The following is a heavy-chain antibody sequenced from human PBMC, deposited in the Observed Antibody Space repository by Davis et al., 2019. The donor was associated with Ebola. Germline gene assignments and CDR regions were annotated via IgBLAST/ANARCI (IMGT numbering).Heavy chain of an antibody. CDR3: ARRGPGYGGNSDY. J-gene: IGHJ4*02. V-gene: IGHV5-51*01. Sequence: KVSCKGSGYSFTSNWIGWVRQMPGKGLEWMGIIYPGDSDTRYSPSFQGQVTISADKSISTAYLQWSSLKASDTAMYYCARRGPGYGGNSDYWGQGTLVTVSS. D-gene: IGHD4-23*01. CDR2: IYPGDSDT. CDR1: GYSFTSNW.